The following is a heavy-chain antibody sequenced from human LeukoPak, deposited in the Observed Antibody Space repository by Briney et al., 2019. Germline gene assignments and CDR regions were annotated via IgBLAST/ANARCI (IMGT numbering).Heavy chain of an antibody. CDR3: ARGGTTVTPKNFDY. J-gene: IGHJ4*02. Sequence: PGGSLRLSCAASGFTFSSYSMNWVRQAPGKGLEWVSYISGSSDTITYADSVKGRFTISRDNAKNSLYLQMDSLRVEDTAVYYCARGGTTVTPKNFDYWGQGTLVTVS. D-gene: IGHD4-17*01. CDR1: GFTFSSYS. V-gene: IGHV3-48*01. CDR2: ISGSSDTI.